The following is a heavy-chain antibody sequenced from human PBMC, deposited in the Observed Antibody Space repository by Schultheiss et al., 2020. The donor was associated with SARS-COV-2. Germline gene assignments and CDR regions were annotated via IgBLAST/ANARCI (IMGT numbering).Heavy chain of an antibody. J-gene: IGHJ6*02. CDR2: IGDSGASI. D-gene: IGHD3-10*01. CDR1: GFTFSYSA. V-gene: IGHV3-48*01. Sequence: GGSLRLSCAASGFTFSYSAIHWVRQAPGKGLEWIAFIGDSGASIHYADSVEVRFSVSRDNAKNILYLQMTSLRVEDTAVYYCARDSGDGPPQLYYYYYCMDVWGQGTTVTVSS. CDR3: ARDSGDGPPQLYYYYYCMDV.